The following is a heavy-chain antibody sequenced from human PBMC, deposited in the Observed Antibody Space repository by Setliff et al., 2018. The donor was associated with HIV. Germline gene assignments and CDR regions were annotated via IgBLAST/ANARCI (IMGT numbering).Heavy chain of an antibody. V-gene: IGHV3-30*02. CDR1: GFPFSSYG. Sequence: QPGGSLRLSCAASGFPFSSYGMHWVRQAPGKGLEWVAFIRYTGSNKYYADSVKGRFTISRDNSKNTLYLQMNSLRVEDTAVYYCARGWFDSWGQGTLVTVSS. J-gene: IGHJ5*01. CDR2: IRYTGSNK. CDR3: ARGWFDS.